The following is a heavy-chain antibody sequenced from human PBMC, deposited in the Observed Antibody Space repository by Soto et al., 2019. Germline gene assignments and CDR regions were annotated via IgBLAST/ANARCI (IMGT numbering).Heavy chain of an antibody. CDR3: EKDRMFSYGEVDF. CDR2: ISGSSRST. V-gene: IGHV3-23*01. D-gene: IGHD5-18*01. CDR1: GFTFSSCA. Sequence: EVQLLESGGGLVQPGGSLRLSCAASGFTFSSCAMSWVRQAPGKGLEWVSTISGSSRSTYYADSVKGRFTISRDNSKNTVYLQMTSLRGEDTATYYCEKDRMFSYGEVDFWGQGTQVTVSS. J-gene: IGHJ4*02.